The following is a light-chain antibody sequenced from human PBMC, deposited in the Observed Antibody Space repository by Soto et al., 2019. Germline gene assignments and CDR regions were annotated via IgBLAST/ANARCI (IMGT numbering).Light chain of an antibody. Sequence: EIVLTQSPATLSLSPGDSATLSCRGSQSVSSYLAWYQQKPGQAPRLLIYDAYNRATGIPARFSGSGSGTDFTLTISSLEPEDFAVYYCQQSSNWPPITCGQGTRLEIK. J-gene: IGKJ5*01. CDR3: QQSSNWPPIT. CDR2: DAY. V-gene: IGKV3-11*01. CDR1: QSVSSY.